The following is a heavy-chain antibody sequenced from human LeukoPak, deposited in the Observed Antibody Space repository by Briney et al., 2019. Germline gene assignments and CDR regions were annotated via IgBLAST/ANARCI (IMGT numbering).Heavy chain of an antibody. D-gene: IGHD3-10*01. CDR3: ARARGPYYYGSGSPSNWFDP. CDR2: ISSSSSYI. V-gene: IGHV3-21*01. Sequence: GGSLRLSCAASGFTFSSYSMNWVRQAPGKGLEWVSSISSSSSYIYYADSVKGRFTISRDNAKNSLYLQMNSLRAEDTAVYYCARARGPYYYGSGSPSNWFDPWGQGTLVTVSS. CDR1: GFTFSSYS. J-gene: IGHJ5*02.